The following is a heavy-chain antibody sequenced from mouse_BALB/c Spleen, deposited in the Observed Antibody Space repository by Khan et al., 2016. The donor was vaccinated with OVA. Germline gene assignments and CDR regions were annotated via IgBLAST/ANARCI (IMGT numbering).Heavy chain of an antibody. J-gene: IGHJ3*01. CDR3: ARHLTGSFAY. V-gene: IGHV5-6*01. CDR1: GFTFSSYS. Sequence: EVELVESGGDLVKPGGSLKLSCAASGFTFSSYSMSWVRQTPDERLEWVTTISSAGDFTYYPDSVKGRFTISRDNAKNTLYLQMSSLKSEDTAMYYCARHLTGSFAYWGQGTLVTVSA. D-gene: IGHD4-1*01. CDR2: ISSAGDFT.